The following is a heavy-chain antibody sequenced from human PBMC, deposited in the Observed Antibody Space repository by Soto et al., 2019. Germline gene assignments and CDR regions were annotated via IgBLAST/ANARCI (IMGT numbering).Heavy chain of an antibody. V-gene: IGHV1-3*01. CDR1: GYTFTSYA. CDR2: INAGNGNT. J-gene: IGHJ4*02. Sequence: ASVKVSCKASGYTFTSYAMHWVRQAPGQRLEWMGWINAGNGNTKYSQKFQGRVTITRDTSASTAYMELSSLRSEDTAVYYCAKGGSSGWYRFGYWGQGTLVTVSS. CDR3: AKGGSSGWYRFGY. D-gene: IGHD6-19*01.